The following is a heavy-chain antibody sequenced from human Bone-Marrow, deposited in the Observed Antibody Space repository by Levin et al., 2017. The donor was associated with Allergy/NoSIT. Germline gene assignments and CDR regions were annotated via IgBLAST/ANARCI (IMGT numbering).Heavy chain of an antibody. Sequence: LSLTCEASGFTFSNYWMHWVRQAPGKGLEWVANIKEDGSKIYYVDSVKGRFTISRDNAKNSLFLQMNSLRVEDTAVYYCARRYFDVWGKGTTVTVSP. D-gene: IGHD2/OR15-2a*01. CDR1: GFTFSNYW. CDR2: IKEDGSKI. CDR3: ARRYFDV. J-gene: IGHJ6*04. V-gene: IGHV3-7*01.